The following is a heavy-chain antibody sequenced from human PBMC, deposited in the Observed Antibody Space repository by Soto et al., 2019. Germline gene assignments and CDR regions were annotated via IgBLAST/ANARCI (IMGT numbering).Heavy chain of an antibody. CDR3: ARYGGSGTSVTGAQDYYLYYGMDV. J-gene: IGHJ6*02. V-gene: IGHV3-53*01. D-gene: IGHD6-19*01. CDR1: GFTVSANS. Sequence: DVPLVDSGGDLLQPGGSLRLSCGVSGFTVSANSISWVLQAPGKGLGWISYIFIDGSTYYAASVRGRFSISRDTSKNMLYLQMNNLRAEDTAVDYCARYGGSGTSVTGAQDYYLYYGMDVWGQGTTVTVSS. CDR2: IFIDGST.